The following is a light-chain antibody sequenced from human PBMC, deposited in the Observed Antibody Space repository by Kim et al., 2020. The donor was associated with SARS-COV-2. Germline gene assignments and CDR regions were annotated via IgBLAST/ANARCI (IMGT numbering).Light chain of an antibody. Sequence: QRAPISCGSSQSLLHSDGNTYWSWLQQRPGQPPRLIIYNISNRFSGVPDRFCGSGAGTDFTLKISRVEAEDVGLYYCMQATQFPLTFGQGTKLEI. CDR1: QSLLHSDGNTY. CDR3: MQATQFPLT. J-gene: IGKJ2*01. V-gene: IGKV2-24*01. CDR2: NIS.